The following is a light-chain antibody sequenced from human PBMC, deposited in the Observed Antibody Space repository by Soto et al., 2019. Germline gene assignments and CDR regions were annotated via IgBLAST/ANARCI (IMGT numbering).Light chain of an antibody. CDR3: SLYTSSSTYV. V-gene: IGLV2-18*01. J-gene: IGLJ1*01. Sequence: QSALTQPPSVSGSPGQSVTISCTGTSSDVGSYNRVSWYQQPPGTAPKLMIYEVGNRPSGVPDRFSGSKSGNTASLTISGLQAEDEADYYCSLYTSSSTYVFGTGTKVTVL. CDR1: SSDVGSYNR. CDR2: EVG.